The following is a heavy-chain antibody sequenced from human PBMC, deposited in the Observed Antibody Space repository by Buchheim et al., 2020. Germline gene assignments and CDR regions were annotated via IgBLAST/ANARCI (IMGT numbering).Heavy chain of an antibody. CDR2: IDTDGGST. V-gene: IGHV3-74*01. CDR3: ARRSRDGFNPFDY. CDR1: GYVFSNYC. Sequence: EVHLVESGGGLVQPGGSLRLSCAASGYVFSNYCMHWVRQVPGQGLLWVSRIDTDGGSTNYADSVKGRFTISRDSSKNTSFLQMNSLRVEDSGVYFCARRSRDGFNPFDYWGQGT. D-gene: IGHD5-24*01. J-gene: IGHJ4*02.